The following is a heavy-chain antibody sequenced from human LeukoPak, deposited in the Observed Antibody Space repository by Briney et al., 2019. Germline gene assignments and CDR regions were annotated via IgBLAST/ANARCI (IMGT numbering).Heavy chain of an antibody. V-gene: IGHV4-4*07. D-gene: IGHD1-1*01. CDR3: ARDAGTSYHYYYYYVMDV. J-gene: IGHJ6*02. Sequence: SETLSLTCTVSGGSISSYYWSWIRQPAGKGLEWIGRIYTSGSTNYNPSLKSRVTMSVDTSKNQFSLKLSSVTAADTAVYYCARDAGTSYHYYYYYVMDVWGQGTTVTVSS. CDR1: GGSISSYY. CDR2: IYTSGST.